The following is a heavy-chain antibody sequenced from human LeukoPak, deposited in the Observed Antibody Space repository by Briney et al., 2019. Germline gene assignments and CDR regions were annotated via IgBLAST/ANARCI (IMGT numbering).Heavy chain of an antibody. J-gene: IGHJ2*01. CDR2: ISGSGGST. CDR3: ARVNYDILTGHSGLWYFDL. D-gene: IGHD3-9*01. CDR1: GFTFSSYA. V-gene: IGHV3-23*01. Sequence: GGSLRLSCAASGFTFSSYAMSWVRQAPGKGLEWVSAISGSGGSTYYADSVKGRFTISRDNAKNSLYLQMNSLRAEDTALYYCARVNYDILTGHSGLWYFDLWGRGTLVTVSS.